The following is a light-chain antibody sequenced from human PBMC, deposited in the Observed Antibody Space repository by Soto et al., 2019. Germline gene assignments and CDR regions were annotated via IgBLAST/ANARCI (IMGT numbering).Light chain of an antibody. CDR2: AAS. CDR3: QQSYSTPLT. Sequence: DIQMTQSPSSLSASVGDRVTITCRASQSISSHLNWYQQKQGKAPKLLIYAASSLQSGVPSRFSGSGSGTDFTLTISSLQPEDLAIYYCQQSYSTPLTFGGGTKVEIK. J-gene: IGKJ4*01. V-gene: IGKV1-39*01. CDR1: QSISSH.